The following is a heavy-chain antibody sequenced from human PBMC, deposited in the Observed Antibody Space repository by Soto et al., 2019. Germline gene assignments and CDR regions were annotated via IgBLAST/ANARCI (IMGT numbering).Heavy chain of an antibody. V-gene: IGHV1-69*06. D-gene: IGHD2-21*02. Sequence: QVQLVQSGAEVKKPGSSVKVSCKASGGTFSSYAISWVRQAPGQGLEWMGGIIPIFGTANYAQKFQGRVTITANKSQSTAYMQLSSLRSEDTAVYYCASEPQPLLYDYWGQGTLVTVSS. CDR1: GGTFSSYA. CDR2: IIPIFGTA. J-gene: IGHJ4*02. CDR3: ASEPQPLLYDY.